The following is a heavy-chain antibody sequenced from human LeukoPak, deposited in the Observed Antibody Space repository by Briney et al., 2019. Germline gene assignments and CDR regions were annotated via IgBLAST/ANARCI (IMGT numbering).Heavy chain of an antibody. V-gene: IGHV1-18*01. CDR2: ISAYNGNT. CDR1: GYTFISYG. Sequence: ASVKVSCKASGYTFISYGISWVRQAPGQGLEWMGWISAYNGNTNYAQKLQGRVTMTTDTSTSTAYMELRSLRSDDTAVYYCARASRYYYGSGRSMKDYWGQGTLVTVSS. J-gene: IGHJ4*02. CDR3: ARASRYYYGSGRSMKDY. D-gene: IGHD3-10*01.